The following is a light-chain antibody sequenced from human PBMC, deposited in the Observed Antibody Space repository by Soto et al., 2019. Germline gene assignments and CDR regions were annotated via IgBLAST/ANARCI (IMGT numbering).Light chain of an antibody. Sequence: IVLTQSPGTLSLSPGERATLSCRASLSVSSTKLAWYQQKPGQAPRLLIYGASSRATGIPDRFSGSGSGTDFTLTISRLEPEDFAVYYCQHSSSSPLLTFGGGTKVEIK. CDR1: LSVSSTK. CDR2: GAS. CDR3: QHSSSSPLLT. J-gene: IGKJ4*01. V-gene: IGKV3-20*01.